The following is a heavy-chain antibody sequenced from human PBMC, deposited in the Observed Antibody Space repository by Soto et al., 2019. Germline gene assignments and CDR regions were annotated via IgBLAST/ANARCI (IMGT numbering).Heavy chain of an antibody. V-gene: IGHV4-59*01. D-gene: IGHD6-13*01. CDR1: GGSISSYY. CDR2: IYYSGST. Sequence: QVQLQESGPGLVKPSETLSLTCTVSGGSISSYYWSWIRQPPGKGLEWIGYIYYSGSTNYNPSLKSRVTISVDTSKNQFSLKLSSVTAADTAVYYCARDVYSSSWYYFDYWGQGTLVTVSS. CDR3: ARDVYSSSWYYFDY. J-gene: IGHJ4*02.